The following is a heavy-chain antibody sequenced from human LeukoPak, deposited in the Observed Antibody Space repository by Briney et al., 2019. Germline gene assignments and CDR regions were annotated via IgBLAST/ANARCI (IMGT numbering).Heavy chain of an antibody. D-gene: IGHD3-22*01. CDR1: GFSFSGYW. Sequence: GGSLRLSCAASGFSFSGYWMHWVRQAPGKGLVWVSRIKSDGKTNYADSVKGRFTISRDNAKNTVSLQMNSLRAEDTGVYYCARAPSEIGGYYPEYFRHWGQGTLVTVSS. J-gene: IGHJ1*01. CDR3: ARAPSEIGGYYPEYFRH. CDR2: IKSDGKT. V-gene: IGHV3-74*01.